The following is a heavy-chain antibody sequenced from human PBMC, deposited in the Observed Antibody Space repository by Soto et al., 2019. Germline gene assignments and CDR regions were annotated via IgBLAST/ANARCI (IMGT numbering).Heavy chain of an antibody. CDR3: GRVVEGATRHTDFDS. CDR2: VYYSGRA. J-gene: IGHJ5*01. V-gene: IGHV4-39*01. CDR1: GVSIHNSHSF. D-gene: IGHD2-21*01. Sequence: QVHLQESGPGLVKPSETLSLTCAVSGVSIHNSHSFWGWIRQPPGKGLEFIANVYYSGRAHYNPSFKSRVTISVDTATNRVALRMSSVTAAATAVYFCGRVVEGATRHTDFDSWGQGTLVTVSS.